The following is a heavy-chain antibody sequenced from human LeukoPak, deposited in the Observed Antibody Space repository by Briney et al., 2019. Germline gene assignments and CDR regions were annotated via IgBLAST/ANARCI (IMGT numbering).Heavy chain of an antibody. V-gene: IGHV1-46*01. D-gene: IGHD5-12*01. Sequence: ASVKVSCKASGYTFTSYYMHWVRQTPGQGLEWMGIINPSGGSTSYAQKFQGRVTMTRDMSTSTVYMELSSLRSEDTAVYYCASDYGGYSYFDYWGQGTLVTVSS. J-gene: IGHJ4*02. CDR2: INPSGGST. CDR3: ASDYGGYSYFDY. CDR1: GYTFTSYY.